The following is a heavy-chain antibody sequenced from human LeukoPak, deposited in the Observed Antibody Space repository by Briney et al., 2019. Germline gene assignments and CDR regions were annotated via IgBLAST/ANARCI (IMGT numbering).Heavy chain of an antibody. CDR1: GFTFSNAW. Sequence: GGSLRLSCAASGFTFSNAWMSWVRHAPGKGLEWVGPIKSKTGGATTDDAALVKGIFTMSRNDSKNTRYLQMNSLKTEDTAEYYWTTDPAVGYYFDYWGQGTLVTVSS. J-gene: IGHJ4*02. D-gene: IGHD3-10*01. CDR3: TTDPAVGYYFDY. V-gene: IGHV3-15*01. CDR2: IKSKTGGATT.